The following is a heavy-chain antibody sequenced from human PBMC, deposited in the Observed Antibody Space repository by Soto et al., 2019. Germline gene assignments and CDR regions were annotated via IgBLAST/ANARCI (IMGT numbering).Heavy chain of an antibody. D-gene: IGHD5-12*01. J-gene: IGHJ3*02. V-gene: IGHV4-31*03. CDR3: ARADSGYDSCAFDI. CDR2: IYYSGST. CDR1: GGYISSGGYY. Sequence: ASETHSLTSTVSGGYISSGGYYWSWIRQHPGKGLEWIGYIYYSGSTYYNPSLKSRVTISVDTSKNQFSLKLSSVTAADTAVYYCARADSGYDSCAFDIWGQGTMVTVSS.